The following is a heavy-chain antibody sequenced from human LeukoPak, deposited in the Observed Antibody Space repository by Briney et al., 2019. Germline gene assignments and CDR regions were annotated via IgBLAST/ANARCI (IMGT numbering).Heavy chain of an antibody. D-gene: IGHD3-16*02. CDR2: ISAYNGNT. CDR3: ARLSLGDDYVWGSYRYPLHY. CDR1: GYTFSGYG. J-gene: IGHJ4*02. V-gene: IGHV1-18*01. Sequence: ASVKVSCKASGYTFSGYGINWVRQAPGQGLEWMGWISAYNGNTNYAQKLQGRVTMTTDTSTSTAYMQLRSLRSDDTAVYYCARLSLGDDYVWGSYRYPLHYWGQGTLVTVS.